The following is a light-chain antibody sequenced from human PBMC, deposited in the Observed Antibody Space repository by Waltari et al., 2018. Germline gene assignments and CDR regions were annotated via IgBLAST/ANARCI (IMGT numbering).Light chain of an antibody. J-gene: IGLJ3*02. CDR3: QTWGTGIQV. Sequence: QLVVTQSPSASASLGASVKLTCTLSSCHSHYALPCHHQPPGKGPRFLMKINSDGSHRKGNGVPDRFSASSSGAERYLTISSLQSADEGDYHCQTWGTGIQVFGGGTKLTVL. CDR2: INSDGSH. CDR1: SCHSHYA. V-gene: IGLV4-69*01.